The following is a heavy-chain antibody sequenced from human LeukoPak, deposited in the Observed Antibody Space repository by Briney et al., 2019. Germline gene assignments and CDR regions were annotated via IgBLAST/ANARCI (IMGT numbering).Heavy chain of an antibody. J-gene: IGHJ4*02. CDR2: ISYDGSNK. Sequence: PGRSLRLSCAASGFTFSSYAMHWVRQAPGKGLEWVAVISYDGSNKYYADSVKGRFTISRDNSKNTLYLQMNSLRAEDTAVYYCAREKTGRAAAGGAIDYWGQGTLVTVSS. V-gene: IGHV3-30*04. CDR3: AREKTGRAAAGGAIDY. D-gene: IGHD6-13*01. CDR1: GFTFSSYA.